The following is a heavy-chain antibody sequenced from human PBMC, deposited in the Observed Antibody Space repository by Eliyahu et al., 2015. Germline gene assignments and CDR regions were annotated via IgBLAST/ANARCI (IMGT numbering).Heavy chain of an antibody. J-gene: IGHJ6*03. CDR2: IYPGDSXT. CDR3: ARHGPIGYSSGRTYHYYYYMDV. CDR1: XYSFTSYW. Sequence: EVQLVQSGAEVKKPGESLKISXKGSXYSFTSYWXGWXPQMPGKGLEWMGIIYPGDSXTRYSPSFQGQVTISADKSISTAYLQWSSLKASDTAMYYCARHGPIGYSSGRTYHYYYYMDVWGKGTTVTVSS. V-gene: IGHV5-51*01. D-gene: IGHD6-19*01.